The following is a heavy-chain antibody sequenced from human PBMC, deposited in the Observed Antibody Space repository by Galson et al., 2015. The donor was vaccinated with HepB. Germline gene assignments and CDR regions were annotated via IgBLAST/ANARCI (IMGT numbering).Heavy chain of an antibody. CDR3: ATLIIPHAFNM. J-gene: IGHJ3*02. D-gene: IGHD2-21*01. CDR2: ISYDGSDT. V-gene: IGHV3-30*03. CDR1: GFTFSYYA. Sequence: SLRLSCAASGFTFSYYAMHWVRQAPGKGLEWLAVISYDGSDTYYADSVKGRFTVSRDNYRSMVYLQMNNLRAEDMALYYCATLIIPHAFNMWGQGTRVTVSS.